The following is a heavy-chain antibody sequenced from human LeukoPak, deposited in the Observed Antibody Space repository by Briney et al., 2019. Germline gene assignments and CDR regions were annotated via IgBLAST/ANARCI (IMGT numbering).Heavy chain of an antibody. CDR3: ARRIPTYYYDSSGYRRWAFDI. J-gene: IGHJ3*02. CDR1: GGSISSYY. V-gene: IGHV4-59*08. D-gene: IGHD3-22*01. Sequence: KPSETLSLTCTVSGGSISSYYWSWIRQPPGKGLEWIGYIYYSGTTNYNPSLKSRVTISVDTSKNQFSLKLSSVTAADTAVYYCARRIPTYYYDSSGYRRWAFDIWGQGTMVTVSS. CDR2: IYYSGTT.